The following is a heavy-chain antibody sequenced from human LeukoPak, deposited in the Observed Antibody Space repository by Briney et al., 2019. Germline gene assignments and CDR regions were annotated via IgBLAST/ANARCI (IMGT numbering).Heavy chain of an antibody. Sequence: GGSLRLSCAASGFTVSSNYMSWVRQAPGKGLEWVSVIYSGGSTYYADSVKGRFTISRDNSKNTLNLQMNSLRAEDTAVYYCASERGYSYGAFDYWGQGTLVTVSS. V-gene: IGHV3-66*01. D-gene: IGHD5-18*01. CDR1: GFTVSSNY. J-gene: IGHJ4*02. CDR2: IYSGGST. CDR3: ASERGYSYGAFDY.